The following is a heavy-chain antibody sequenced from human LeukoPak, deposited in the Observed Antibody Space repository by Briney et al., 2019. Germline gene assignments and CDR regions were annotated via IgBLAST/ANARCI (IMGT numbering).Heavy chain of an antibody. V-gene: IGHV4-34*01. J-gene: IGHJ4*02. CDR3: ARGHDSYGLDY. CDR1: GGSFSGYY. CDR2: INHSGST. Sequence: KSSETLSLTCAVYGGSFSGYYWSWIRQPPGKGLEWIGEINHSGSTNYNPSLKSRVTISVDTSKNQFSLKLSSVTAADMAVYYCARGHDSYGLDYWGQGTLVTVSS. D-gene: IGHD3-10*01.